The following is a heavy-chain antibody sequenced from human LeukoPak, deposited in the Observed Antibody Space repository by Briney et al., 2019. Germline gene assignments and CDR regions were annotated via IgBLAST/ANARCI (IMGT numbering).Heavy chain of an antibody. V-gene: IGHV4-34*01. Sequence: PSETLSLTCAVYGGSFSGYYWSWIRQPPGKGLEWIGEINHSGSTNYNPSLKSRVTISVDTSKNQFSLKLSSVTAADTAVYYCARVPPRSSGWYFFDYWGQGTLVTVSS. J-gene: IGHJ4*02. CDR1: GGSFSGYY. D-gene: IGHD6-19*01. CDR3: ARVPPRSSGWYFFDY. CDR2: INHSGST.